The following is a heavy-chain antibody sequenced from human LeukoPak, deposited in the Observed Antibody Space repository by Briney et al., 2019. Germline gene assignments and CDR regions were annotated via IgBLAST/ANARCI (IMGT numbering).Heavy chain of an antibody. CDR3: ATTTTVTTIDYYYMDV. J-gene: IGHJ6*03. V-gene: IGHV1-69*13. D-gene: IGHD4-11*01. CDR2: IIPIFGTA. Sequence: SEKVSCKASGGTFSSYAISWVRQAPGQGLEWMGGIIPIFGTANYAQKFQGRVTITADESTSTAYMELSSLRSEDTAVYYCATTTTVTTIDYYYMDVWGKGTTVTVSS. CDR1: GGTFSSYA.